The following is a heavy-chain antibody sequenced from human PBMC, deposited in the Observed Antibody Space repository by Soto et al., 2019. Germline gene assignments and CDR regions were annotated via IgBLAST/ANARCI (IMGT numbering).Heavy chain of an antibody. CDR1: GGTFSNYG. CDR3: ARDGTLYDSSAYYYLY. D-gene: IGHD3-22*01. V-gene: IGHV1-69*13. J-gene: IGHJ4*02. Sequence: GASVKVSCKASGGTFSNYGVNWVRQAPGQGLEWMGGIIPIFGTANYAQKFQGRVTITADDSTRTAYMELSSLRSEDTAVYYCARDGTLYDSSAYYYLYWGQGTLVTVSS. CDR2: IIPIFGTA.